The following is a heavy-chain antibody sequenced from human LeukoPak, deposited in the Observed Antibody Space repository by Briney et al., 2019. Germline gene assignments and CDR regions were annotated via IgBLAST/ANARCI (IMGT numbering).Heavy chain of an antibody. D-gene: IGHD2-21*02. V-gene: IGHV3-23*01. J-gene: IGHJ4*02. CDR1: GFTFSSYA. Sequence: GGSLSLSCAASGFTFSSYAMSWVRQAPGKGLEWVSAISGSGGSTYYADSVEGRFTISRDNSNNTLFLQINGLRAEDTAVYYCAKDRVPRIVVVTSINSWGQGTLVTVSS. CDR2: ISGSGGST. CDR3: AKDRVPRIVVVTSINS.